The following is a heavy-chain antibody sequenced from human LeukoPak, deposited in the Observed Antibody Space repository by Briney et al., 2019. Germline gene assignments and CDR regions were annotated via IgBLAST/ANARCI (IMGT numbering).Heavy chain of an antibody. V-gene: IGHV4-39*01. CDR1: GGSISSSSYY. Sequence: SETLSLTCTVSGGSISSSSYYWGWIRQPPGKGLEWIGSIYYSGSTYYNPSLKSRVTISVDTSKNQFSLKLSSVTAADTAVYYCASLVVLPEGYFDYWGQGTLVTVSS. J-gene: IGHJ4*02. CDR3: ASLVVLPEGYFDY. CDR2: IYYSGST. D-gene: IGHD2-2*01.